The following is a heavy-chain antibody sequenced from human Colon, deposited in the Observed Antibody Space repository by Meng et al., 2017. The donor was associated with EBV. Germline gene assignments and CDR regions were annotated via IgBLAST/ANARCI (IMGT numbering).Heavy chain of an antibody. Sequence: QVQLQQWGAGLLKPSETLSLTCAVYGGSFSGIYWSWIRQPPGKGLEWIGEINHSGSSSYNPSLKSRVTISIDTSKNQVSLKLRSVTAADTAVYYCATQESRDGHNPYWGQGTLVTVSS. V-gene: IGHV4-34*01. J-gene: IGHJ4*02. CDR3: ATQESRDGHNPY. CDR2: INHSGSS. D-gene: IGHD5-24*01. CDR1: GGSFSGIY.